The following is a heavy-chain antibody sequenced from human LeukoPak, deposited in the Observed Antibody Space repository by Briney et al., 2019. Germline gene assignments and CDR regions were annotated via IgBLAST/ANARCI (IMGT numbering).Heavy chain of an antibody. Sequence: PSETLSLTCTVSGVSISPYYWSWIRQPPGKGLEWIGYIYYSGSTTYNPSPKSPVTISVDTSRNQFSLKLSSVTAADTAVYYCARGAGAFDYWGHGTLVTVSS. CDR2: IYYSGST. J-gene: IGHJ4*01. CDR1: GVSISPYY. D-gene: IGHD6-19*01. CDR3: ARGAGAFDY. V-gene: IGHV4-59*01.